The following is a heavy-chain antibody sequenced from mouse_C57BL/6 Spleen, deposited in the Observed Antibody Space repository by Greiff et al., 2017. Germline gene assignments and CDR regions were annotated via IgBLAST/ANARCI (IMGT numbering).Heavy chain of an antibody. CDR2: IDPSDSYT. CDR3: AREGGLRPFAY. V-gene: IGHV1-69*01. J-gene: IGHJ3*01. D-gene: IGHD2-4*01. Sequence: QVQLQPPGAELVMPGASVKLSCKASGYTFTSYWMHWVKQRPGQGLEWIGEIDPSDSYTNYNQKFKGKSTLTVDKSSSTAYMQLSSLTSEDSAVYYCAREGGLRPFAYWGQGTLVTVSA. CDR1: GYTFTSYW.